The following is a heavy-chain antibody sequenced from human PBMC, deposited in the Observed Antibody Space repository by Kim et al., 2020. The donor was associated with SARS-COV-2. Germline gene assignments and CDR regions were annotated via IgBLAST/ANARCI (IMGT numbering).Heavy chain of an antibody. V-gene: IGHV4-59*01. Sequence: YNPSLQSRVTISVDTAKNQFSLKLSSVTAADTAVYYCARVDYGDFENFDYWGQGTLVTVSS. CDR3: ARVDYGDFENFDY. J-gene: IGHJ4*02. D-gene: IGHD4-17*01.